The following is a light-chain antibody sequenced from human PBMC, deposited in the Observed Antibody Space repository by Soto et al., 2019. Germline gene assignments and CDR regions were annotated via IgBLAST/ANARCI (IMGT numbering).Light chain of an antibody. V-gene: IGKV1-39*01. Sequence: DLQMTQSPSSLSASLGDRVTVTCRASQSISTYLNWFQQRPGKAPKLLIYGAYTLQDGVPSRFSGSGSETEFTLTISSLQPEDFATYYCQQSFCAPRTFGQGTRVDIK. CDR3: QQSFCAPRT. CDR2: GAY. J-gene: IGKJ1*01. CDR1: QSISTY.